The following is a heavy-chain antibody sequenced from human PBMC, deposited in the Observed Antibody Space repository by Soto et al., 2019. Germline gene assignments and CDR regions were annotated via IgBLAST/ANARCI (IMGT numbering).Heavy chain of an antibody. CDR3: VRKYPGTRPFDY. J-gene: IGHJ4*01. Sequence: GGSLRLSCAASGFTFNSYAMNWVRQAPGKGLAWVSAIGTDGNTYYANSVKGRFTISRDNSRTTLYLQMNSLRVEDTALYYCVRKYPGTRPFDYWGQGTLVTAPQ. V-gene: IGHV3-23*01. CDR1: GFTFNSYA. CDR2: IGTDGNT. D-gene: IGHD2-2*01.